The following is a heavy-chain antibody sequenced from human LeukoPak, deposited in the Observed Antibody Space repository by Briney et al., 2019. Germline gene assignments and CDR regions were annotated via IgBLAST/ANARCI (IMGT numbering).Heavy chain of an antibody. CDR2: MNPNSGNT. V-gene: IGHV1-8*03. CDR1: GYTFTSYD. CDR3: ARETARLGYCSSTSCCTVNYYYYMDV. D-gene: IGHD2-2*02. J-gene: IGHJ6*03. Sequence: ASVKVSCKASGYTFTSYDINWVRQATGQGLEWMGWMNPNSGNTGYAQKFQGRVTITRNTSISIAYMELSSLRSEDTAVYYCARETARLGYCSSTSCCTVNYYYYMDVWGKGTTVTVSS.